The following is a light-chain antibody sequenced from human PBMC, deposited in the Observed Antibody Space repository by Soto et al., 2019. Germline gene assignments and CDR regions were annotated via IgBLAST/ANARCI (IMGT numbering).Light chain of an antibody. J-gene: IGLJ2*01. V-gene: IGLV2-11*01. CDR1: SSDIGRYNF. CDR3: CSYAGSHVV. Sequence: QSALTQPRSVSGSPGQSVTISCTGSSSDIGRYNFVSRYQQLPGKAPKLIIYDVSERPSGVPDRFSGSKSGNTASLTISGLQPEDEADYHCCSYAGSHVVFGGGTQLTVL. CDR2: DVS.